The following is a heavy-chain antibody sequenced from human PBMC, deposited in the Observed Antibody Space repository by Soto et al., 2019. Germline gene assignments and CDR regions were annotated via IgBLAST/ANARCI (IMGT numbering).Heavy chain of an antibody. Sequence: AAVKVTCKASGYTYTNYAMHWVRQAPGQRLEWMGWINAGNGNTKYSQTFQGRVPITRDTSARTAYMELSSLCSEDRAVYYCARDRQQRNCFDPWGRGSLVTVSS. CDR2: INAGNGNT. CDR1: GYTYTNYA. V-gene: IGHV1-3*01. CDR3: ARDRQQRNCFDP. J-gene: IGHJ5*02. D-gene: IGHD6-13*01.